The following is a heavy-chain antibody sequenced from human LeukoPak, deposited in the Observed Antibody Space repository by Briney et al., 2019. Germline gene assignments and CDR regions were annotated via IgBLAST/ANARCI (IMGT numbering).Heavy chain of an antibody. CDR1: GGSFSAYY. Sequence: SETLSLTCAVFGGSFSAYYWNWIRQPPGKGLEWIGEINHSGSTNYNPSFKGRVTISVDTSKNQFSLKLNSVTAADTAVYYCARRTYGDYMSYWGQGTLVTVSS. CDR2: INHSGST. V-gene: IGHV4-34*01. J-gene: IGHJ4*02. D-gene: IGHD4-17*01. CDR3: ARRTYGDYMSY.